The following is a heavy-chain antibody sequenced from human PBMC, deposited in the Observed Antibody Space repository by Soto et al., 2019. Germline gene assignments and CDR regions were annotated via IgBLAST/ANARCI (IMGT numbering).Heavy chain of an antibody. CDR1: GFTFSDYY. CDR3: ASAGEDSSTESSFDP. V-gene: IGHV3-11*05. Sequence: QVQLVESGGGLVKPGGSLRLSCAASGFTFSDYYMSWIRQAPGKGLEWVSYISSSSSYTNYADSVKGRFTISRDNAKNSLYLQMNSLRAEDTAVYYCASAGEDSSTESSFDPWGQGTLVTVSS. CDR2: ISSSSSYT. J-gene: IGHJ5*02. D-gene: IGHD6-6*01.